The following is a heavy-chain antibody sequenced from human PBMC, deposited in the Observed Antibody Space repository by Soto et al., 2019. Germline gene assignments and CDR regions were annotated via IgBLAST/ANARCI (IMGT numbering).Heavy chain of an antibody. CDR1: GFSFSNYG. CDR2: ISSDAGNK. D-gene: IGHD3-22*01. V-gene: IGHV3-30*18. Sequence: GGSLRLSCAASGFSFSNYGMHWVRKDTGEGLERVSFISSDAGNKYYADSVKGLTTISRDKSKNTLYLQMNSLRADHTPVFFCAKYLCYDNSRPVDYWGQGSLVTVAS. CDR3: AKYLCYDNSRPVDY. J-gene: IGHJ4*02.